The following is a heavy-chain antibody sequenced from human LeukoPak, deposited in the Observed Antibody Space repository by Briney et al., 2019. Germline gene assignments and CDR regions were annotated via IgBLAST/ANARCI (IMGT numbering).Heavy chain of an antibody. CDR2: ISAYNGHT. D-gene: IGHD1-26*01. Sequence: ASVKVSCKASGYTFTSYGISWVRQAPGQGLEWMGWISAYNGHTNYAQKLQGRVTMTTDTSTSTAYMELRSLRSDDTAVYYCARGGRWELPRPYAFDIWGQGTMATVSS. CDR1: GYTFTSYG. V-gene: IGHV1-18*01. CDR3: ARGGRWELPRPYAFDI. J-gene: IGHJ3*02.